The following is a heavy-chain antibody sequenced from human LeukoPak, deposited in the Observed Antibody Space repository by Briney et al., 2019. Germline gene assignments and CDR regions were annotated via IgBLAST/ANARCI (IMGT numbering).Heavy chain of an antibody. CDR2: IYYSGST. D-gene: IGHD5-18*01. V-gene: IGHV4-59*08. Sequence: TXXXXCTXXGGSXSXXYWSWXXXPPXXGLXXXXXIYYSGSTNYNPSLKSRVTISVDTSKNQFSLKLSSVTAADTAVYYCARQGLRGYSYSPVLEYYFDYWGQGTLVTVSS. CDR1: GGSXSXXY. J-gene: IGHJ4*02. CDR3: ARQGLRGYSYSPVLEYYFDY.